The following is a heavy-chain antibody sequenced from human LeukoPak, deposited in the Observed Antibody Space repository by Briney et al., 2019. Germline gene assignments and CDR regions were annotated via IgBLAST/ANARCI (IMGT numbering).Heavy chain of an antibody. Sequence: GGSLRLSCAASGFTFSNARMSWVRQAPGKGLEWVGRIKSKTDGGTTDYAAPVKGRFTISRDDSKNTLYLQMNSLKTEDTAVYYCASNVDSGVDVWGQGKMVTVSS. CDR3: ASNVDSGVDV. D-gene: IGHD2-15*01. CDR1: GFTFSNAR. CDR2: IKSKTDGGTT. J-gene: IGHJ3*01. V-gene: IGHV3-15*01.